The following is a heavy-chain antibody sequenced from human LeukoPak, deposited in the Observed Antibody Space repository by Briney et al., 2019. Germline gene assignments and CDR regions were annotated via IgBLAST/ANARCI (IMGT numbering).Heavy chain of an antibody. Sequence: PSETLSLTCTVSGGSISSYYWSWIRQPPGKGLEWIGYIYYSGSTYYNPSLKSRVTISVDTSKNQFSLKLSSVTAADTAVYYCARADGGYYTFDYWGQGTLVTVSS. CDR3: ARADGGYYTFDY. J-gene: IGHJ4*02. CDR1: GGSISSYY. V-gene: IGHV4-59*12. CDR2: IYYSGST. D-gene: IGHD3-3*01.